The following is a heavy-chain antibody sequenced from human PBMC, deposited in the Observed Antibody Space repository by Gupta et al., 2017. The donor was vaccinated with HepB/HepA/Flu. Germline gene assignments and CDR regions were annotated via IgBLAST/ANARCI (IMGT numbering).Heavy chain of an antibody. CDR1: GYTFTGYY. CDR2: INPSSGGT. V-gene: IGHV1-2*02. J-gene: IGHJ5*02. CDR3: ARVDTSEGGPGTVNWFDT. Sequence: HVQLVQSGADVKMPGASVKVSCKASGYTFTGYYMHWVRQAPGKGREWMGGINPSSGGTNYAQKFKGRGTMTRDTSISTADRELSRLRSDDTAVYDCARVDTSEGGPGTVNWFDTGGQGTLVTVSS. D-gene: IGHD2-2*01.